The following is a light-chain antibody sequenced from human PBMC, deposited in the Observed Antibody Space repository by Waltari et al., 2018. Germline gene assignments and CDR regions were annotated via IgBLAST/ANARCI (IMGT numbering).Light chain of an antibody. CDR3: QAWDSSAAV. CDR1: KLGDKY. J-gene: IGLJ2*01. V-gene: IGLV3-1*01. CDR2: CDT. Sequence: SYELAQPPSVSVSPGQTASITCSGDKLGDKYVSWYQQKPGQSPVAVIYCDTERPSGSPGRFSGSNSGNTATLTISGTHTMDEADYYCQAWDSSAAVFGGGTKLTVL.